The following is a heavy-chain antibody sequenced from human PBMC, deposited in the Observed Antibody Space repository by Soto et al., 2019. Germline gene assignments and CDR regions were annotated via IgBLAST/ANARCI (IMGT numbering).Heavy chain of an antibody. CDR2: ISAYNGNT. J-gene: IGHJ4*02. CDR3: ARDFSWYYDILTGYYHFDY. CDR1: GYTFTSYG. Sequence: QVPLVQSGAEVKKPGASVKVSCKASGYTFTSYGISWVRQAPGQGLEWMGWISAYNGNTNYAQKLQGRVTMTTDTSTSTAYMELRSLRSDDTAVYYCARDFSWYYDILTGYYHFDYWGQGTLVTVSS. V-gene: IGHV1-18*01. D-gene: IGHD3-9*01.